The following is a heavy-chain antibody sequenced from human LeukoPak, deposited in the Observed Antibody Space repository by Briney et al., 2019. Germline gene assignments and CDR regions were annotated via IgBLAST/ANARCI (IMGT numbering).Heavy chain of an antibody. J-gene: IGHJ4*02. CDR3: ARDTGPYCSSTSCYALDY. D-gene: IGHD2-2*01. CDR2: IIPIFGTA. V-gene: IGHV1-69*01. Sequence: ASVNVSCKASGGTFSSYAISWVRQAPGQGLEWMGGIIPIFGTANYAQKFQGRVTITADESTSTAYMELSSLRSEDTAVYYCARDTGPYCSSTSCYALDYWGQGTLVIVSS. CDR1: GGTFSSYA.